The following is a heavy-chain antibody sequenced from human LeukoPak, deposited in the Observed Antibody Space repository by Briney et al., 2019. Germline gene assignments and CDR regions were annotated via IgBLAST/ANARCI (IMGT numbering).Heavy chain of an antibody. J-gene: IGHJ4*02. D-gene: IGHD5-12*01. CDR2: INHSGST. CDR1: GGSFSGYY. CDR3: ARSYDYLLFDY. Sequence: SSGTLSLTCAVYGGSFSGYYWSWIRQPPGKGLEWIGEINHSGSTNYNPSLKSRVTISVDTSKNQFSLKLSSVTAADTAVYYCARSYDYLLFDYWGQGTLVTVSS. V-gene: IGHV4-34*01.